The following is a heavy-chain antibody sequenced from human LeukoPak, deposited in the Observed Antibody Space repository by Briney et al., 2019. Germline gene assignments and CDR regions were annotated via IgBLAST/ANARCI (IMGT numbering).Heavy chain of an antibody. Sequence: GGSLRLSCSASGFTFSSYDTHWVRQAPGKGLEYVSAISSNGGSTYYADSVKGRFTISRDNSKNTLYLQMSSLRAEDSAVYYCVNSRYDSSGYYRGSFDYWGQGTLVTVSS. CDR1: GFTFSSYD. D-gene: IGHD3-22*01. J-gene: IGHJ4*02. CDR3: VNSRYDSSGYYRGSFDY. V-gene: IGHV3-64D*09. CDR2: ISSNGGST.